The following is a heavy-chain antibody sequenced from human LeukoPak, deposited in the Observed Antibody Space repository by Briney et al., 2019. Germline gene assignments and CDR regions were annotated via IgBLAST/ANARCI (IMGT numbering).Heavy chain of an antibody. CDR2: ISYSGST. V-gene: IGHV4-59*08. CDR3: ARRGRAAGKYGGYEYWYFDY. CDR1: GGSMSNYY. Sequence: PSETLSPTCTVSGGSMSNYYWSWVRQTPGKGLEWIGYISYSGSTNHNPPLKSRVTISVDTSKNRFSLKLSSVTAADTAVYYCARRGRAAGKYGGYEYWYFDYWGQGTLVTVSS. D-gene: IGHD5-12*01. J-gene: IGHJ4*02.